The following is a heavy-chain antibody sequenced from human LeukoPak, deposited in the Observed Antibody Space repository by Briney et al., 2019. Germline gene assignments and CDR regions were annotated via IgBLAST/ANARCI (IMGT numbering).Heavy chain of an antibody. J-gene: IGHJ4*02. Sequence: PGGSLRLSCAASGFTFSDYYMSWIRQAPGKGLEWVSYISSSGSIIYYADSVKGRFTISRDNAKNSLDLQMNSLRAEDTAVYYCARETYYYDSSGYYMGYYFDYWGQGTLVTVSS. CDR2: ISSSGSII. CDR3: ARETYYYDSSGYYMGYYFDY. D-gene: IGHD3-22*01. V-gene: IGHV3-11*04. CDR1: GFTFSDYY.